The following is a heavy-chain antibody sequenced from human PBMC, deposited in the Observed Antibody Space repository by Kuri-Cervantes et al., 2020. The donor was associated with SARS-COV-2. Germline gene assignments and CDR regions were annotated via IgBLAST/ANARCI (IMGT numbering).Heavy chain of an antibody. V-gene: IGHV5-10-1*01. CDR2: IDPSDSYT. J-gene: IGHJ6*02. Sequence: KVSCKGSGYSFTSYWISWVRQMPGKGLEWMGRIDPSDSYTNYSPSFQGHVTISADKSISTAYLQWSSLKASDTAMYYCARQLDYYDGSGYYYYYYYGMDVWGQGTTVTVSS. D-gene: IGHD3-22*01. CDR1: GYSFTSYW. CDR3: ARQLDYYDGSGYYYYYYYGMDV.